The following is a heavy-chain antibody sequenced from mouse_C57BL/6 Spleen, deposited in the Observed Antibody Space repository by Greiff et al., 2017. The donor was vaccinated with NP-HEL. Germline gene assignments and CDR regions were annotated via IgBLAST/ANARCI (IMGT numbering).Heavy chain of an antibody. CDR1: GFTFSSYT. D-gene: IGHD4-1*01. CDR3: ARHETGTGYFDV. CDR2: ISGGGGNT. Sequence: EVTLVESGGGLVKPGGSLKLSCAASGFTFSSYTMSWVRQTPEKRLEWVATISGGGGNTYYPDSVKGRFTISRDNAKNTLYLQMSSLRSEDTALYYCARHETGTGYFDVWGTGTTVTVSS. V-gene: IGHV5-9*01. J-gene: IGHJ1*03.